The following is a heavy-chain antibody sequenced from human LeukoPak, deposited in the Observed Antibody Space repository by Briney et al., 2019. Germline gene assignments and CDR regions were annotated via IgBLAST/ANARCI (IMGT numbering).Heavy chain of an antibody. CDR3: AREWGATGRKPFDY. V-gene: IGHV3-20*04. J-gene: IGHJ4*02. CDR2: INWNGGST. Sequence: GGSLRLSCAASGFTFDDYGMSWVRQAPGKGLEWGSGINWNGGSTGYADSVKGRFTISRDNAKNSLYLQMNSLGAEDTALYYCAREWGATGRKPFDYWGQGTLVTVSS. CDR1: GFTFDDYG. D-gene: IGHD1-26*01.